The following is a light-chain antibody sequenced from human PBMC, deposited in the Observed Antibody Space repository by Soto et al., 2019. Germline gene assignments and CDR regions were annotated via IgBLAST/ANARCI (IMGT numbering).Light chain of an antibody. CDR1: QGISNY. V-gene: IGKV1-27*01. Sequence: DIQMTQSPSSLSASVGDRVTITCRASQGISNYLAWYQQKPGKVPKLLIYAASTLQSGVPSRFSGSGAGTDFTLTISSLQPEDVATYYCQKYNRAPWTFVQGTNVEIK. CDR2: AAS. J-gene: IGKJ1*01. CDR3: QKYNRAPWT.